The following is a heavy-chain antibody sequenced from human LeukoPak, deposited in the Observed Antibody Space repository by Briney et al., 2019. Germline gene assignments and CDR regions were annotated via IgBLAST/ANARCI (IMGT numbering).Heavy chain of an antibody. CDR1: GFPFSNNP. CDR3: ARDGGKGYEIDY. J-gene: IGHJ4*02. Sequence: PGGSLRLSCVVSGFPFSNNPMNWVRQAPGNGLEWVSYISTAITTTYYAESVKGRFTISRDNAKNSLYLQMNSLRVEDTAVYYCARDGGKGYEIDYWGQGTLVTVSS. CDR2: ISTAITTT. D-gene: IGHD2-2*01. V-gene: IGHV3-48*01.